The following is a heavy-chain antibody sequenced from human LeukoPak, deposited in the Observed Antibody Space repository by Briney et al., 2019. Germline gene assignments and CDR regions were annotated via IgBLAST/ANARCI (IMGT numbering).Heavy chain of an antibody. D-gene: IGHD3-10*01. Sequence: SEALSLTCAVYGGSFSGYYWSWIRQPPGKGLEWIGEINHSGSTNYNPSLKSRVTISVDTSKNQFSLKLSSVTAADTAVYYCARFTLYYYGSGSLNAYYFDYWGQGTLVTVSS. CDR1: GGSFSGYY. J-gene: IGHJ4*02. V-gene: IGHV4-34*01. CDR2: INHSGST. CDR3: ARFTLYYYGSGSLNAYYFDY.